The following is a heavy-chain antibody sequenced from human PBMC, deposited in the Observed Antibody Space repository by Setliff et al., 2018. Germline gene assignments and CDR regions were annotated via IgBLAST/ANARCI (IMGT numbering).Heavy chain of an antibody. CDR1: GYTFTYRY. CDR2: ITPSSGNT. CDR3: VAMAM. Sequence: SVKVSCKASGYTFTYRYLHWVRQAPGQALEWMGWITPSSGNTGYAPNFQGRVSLTRDASTTTAYMELRGLRSEDAAVYYCVAMAMWGQGTLVTVSS. J-gene: IGHJ4*02. V-gene: IGHV1-45*02.